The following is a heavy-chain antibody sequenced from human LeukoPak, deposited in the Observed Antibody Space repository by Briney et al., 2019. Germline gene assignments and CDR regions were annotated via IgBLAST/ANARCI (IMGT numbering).Heavy chain of an antibody. CDR2: INSDGSST. Sequence: GGSLRLSCAASGFSFSSYAMSWVRQAPGKGLEWVSRINSDGSSTSYADSVKGRFTISRDNAKNTLYLQMNSLRAEDTAVYYCARESSSGWIDYWGQGTLVTVSS. CDR3: ARESSSGWIDY. V-gene: IGHV3-74*01. J-gene: IGHJ4*02. CDR1: GFSFSSYA. D-gene: IGHD6-19*01.